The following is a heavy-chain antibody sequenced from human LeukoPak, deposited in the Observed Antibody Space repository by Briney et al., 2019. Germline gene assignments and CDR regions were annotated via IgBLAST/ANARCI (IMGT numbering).Heavy chain of an antibody. CDR3: AKHATEGGSSSTSSWGY. V-gene: IGHV3-23*01. CDR1: GFTFSSYS. CDR2: ITGSGGTT. J-gene: IGHJ4*02. Sequence: PGGSLRLSCAASGFTFSSYSMNWVRQAPGKGLNWVSTITGSGGTTYYADSVKGRFTISRDNSKNTLFLQMHSLRAEDTAIYYCAKHATEGGSSSTSSWGYWGQGTLVTVSS. D-gene: IGHD2-2*01.